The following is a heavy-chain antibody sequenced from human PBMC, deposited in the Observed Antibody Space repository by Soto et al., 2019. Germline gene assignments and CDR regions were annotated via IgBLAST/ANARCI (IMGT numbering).Heavy chain of an antibody. J-gene: IGHJ4*02. V-gene: IGHV1-18*04. CDR2: IRNDNGNT. CDR3: ATTVTTRTPGDN. D-gene: IGHD4-17*01. Sequence: QVQLVQSGVEVKKPGASVKVACKASGYTFTTTYGISWVRQAPGQGLGWMGWIRNDNGNTKYAQNLQGRVTMTTDISTSTAYMELRSLRSDDTAVYYCATTVTTRTPGDNWGQGTLVTVAS. CDR1: GYTFTTTYG.